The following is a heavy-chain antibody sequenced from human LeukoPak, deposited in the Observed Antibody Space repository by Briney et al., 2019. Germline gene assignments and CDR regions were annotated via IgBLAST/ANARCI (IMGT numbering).Heavy chain of an antibody. V-gene: IGHV3-23*01. J-gene: IGHJ6*02. D-gene: IGHD4-17*01. Sequence: GGSLRLSCAASGFTFSSYAMSWVRKAPGKGLEWVSAISGSGGSTYYADSVKGRFTISRDNSKNTLYLQMNSLRAEDTAVYYCAKAGDYGDSTLSFYYGMDVWGQGTTVTVSS. CDR3: AKAGDYGDSTLSFYYGMDV. CDR2: ISGSGGST. CDR1: GFTFSSYA.